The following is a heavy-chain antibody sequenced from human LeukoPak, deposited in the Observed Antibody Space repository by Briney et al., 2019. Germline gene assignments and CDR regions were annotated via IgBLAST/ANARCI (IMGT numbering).Heavy chain of an antibody. V-gene: IGHV1-8*01. Sequence: GASVKVSCKASGYTFTSYDINWVRQATGQGLEWMGWMNPYSVSTVYAQKFQGGVTMTRNTSTSTAYMDLSSLRSEDTAVYSCARGYYESSAYYFDYWGQGTLVTVSS. D-gene: IGHD3-22*01. CDR1: GYTFTSYD. CDR3: ARGYYESSAYYFDY. J-gene: IGHJ4*02. CDR2: MNPYSVST.